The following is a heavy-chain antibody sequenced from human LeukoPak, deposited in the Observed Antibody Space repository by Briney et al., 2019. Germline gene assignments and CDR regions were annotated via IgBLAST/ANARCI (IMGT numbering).Heavy chain of an antibody. Sequence: GGSLRLSCAASGFTFSSYAMSWVRQAPAKGLEWVSAISGSGGSTYYADSVKGRFTISRDNSKNTLYLQMNSLRAEDTAVYYCAKVSDSGYDQDDYWGQGTLVTVSS. CDR3: AKVSDSGYDQDDY. J-gene: IGHJ4*02. D-gene: IGHD5-12*01. CDR1: GFTFSSYA. CDR2: ISGSGGST. V-gene: IGHV3-23*01.